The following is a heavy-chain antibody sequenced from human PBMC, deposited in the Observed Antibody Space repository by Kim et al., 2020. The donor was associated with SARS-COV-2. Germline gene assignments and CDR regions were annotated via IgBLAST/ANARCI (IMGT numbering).Heavy chain of an antibody. Sequence: GGSLRLSCAASGFTFSSYSMNWVRQAPGKGLEWVSSISSSSSYIYYADSVKGRFTISRDNAKNSLYLQMNSLRAEDTAVYYCARAWKRTPDYYGSGSPGGAAFDIWGQGTMVTVSS. CDR1: GFTFSSYS. J-gene: IGHJ3*02. CDR2: ISSSSSYI. CDR3: ARAWKRTPDYYGSGSPGGAAFDI. D-gene: IGHD3-10*01. V-gene: IGHV3-21*01.